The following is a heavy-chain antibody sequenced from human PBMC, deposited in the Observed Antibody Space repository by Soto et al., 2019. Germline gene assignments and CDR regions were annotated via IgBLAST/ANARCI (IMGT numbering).Heavy chain of an antibody. CDR2: ISYDGSNK. V-gene: IGHV3-30*03. D-gene: IGHD3-9*01. Sequence: GGSLRLSCAASGFTFSSYGMHWVRQAPGKGLEWVAVISYDGSNKYYADSVKGRFTISRDNSKNTLYLQMNSLRAEDAAVYYCATSDYDILTGYYRGAFDIWGQGTMVTVSS. J-gene: IGHJ3*02. CDR1: GFTFSSYG. CDR3: ATSDYDILTGYYRGAFDI.